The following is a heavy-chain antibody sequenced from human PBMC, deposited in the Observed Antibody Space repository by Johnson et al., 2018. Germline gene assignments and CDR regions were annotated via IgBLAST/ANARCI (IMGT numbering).Heavy chain of an antibody. Sequence: QVQLVESGAEVKKPGSSVKVSCKASGGTFSSYTISWVRQAPGQGLEWMGGIIPIFGTANYAQKFQGRVTITADESTNTASMELSSLRPDDTAVYYCAIPSYYRVEGAFEIWGQGTMVTVSS. CDR3: AIPSYYRVEGAFEI. CDR1: GGTFSSYT. V-gene: IGHV1-69*01. CDR2: IIPIFGTA. J-gene: IGHJ3*02. D-gene: IGHD1-14*01.